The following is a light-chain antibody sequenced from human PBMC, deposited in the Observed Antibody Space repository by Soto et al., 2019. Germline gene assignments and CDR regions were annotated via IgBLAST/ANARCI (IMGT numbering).Light chain of an antibody. V-gene: IGLV2-23*02. CDR1: SSDVGSYNL. Sequence: QSALTQPASVSGSPGQSITISCTGTSSDVGSYNLVSWYQQHPGKAPKLMIYEVSKRLSGVSNRFTGAKSGNTASLTISGLQAEDEADYYCCSYAGSSIYYVFGTGTKLTVL. CDR3: CSYAGSSIYYV. J-gene: IGLJ1*01. CDR2: EVS.